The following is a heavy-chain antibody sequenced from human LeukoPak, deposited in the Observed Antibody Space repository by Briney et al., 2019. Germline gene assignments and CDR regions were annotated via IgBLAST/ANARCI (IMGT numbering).Heavy chain of an antibody. Sequence: ASVKVSCKASGYTFTSYDINWVRQATGQGLEWMGWMNPNSGNTGYAQKFQGRVTITRNTSISTAYMELSSLRSEDTAVYYCARGTALSSPLEYWGQGTLVTVSS. J-gene: IGHJ4*02. CDR1: GYTFTSYD. CDR3: ARGTALSSPLEY. D-gene: IGHD2-21*02. CDR2: MNPNSGNT. V-gene: IGHV1-8*03.